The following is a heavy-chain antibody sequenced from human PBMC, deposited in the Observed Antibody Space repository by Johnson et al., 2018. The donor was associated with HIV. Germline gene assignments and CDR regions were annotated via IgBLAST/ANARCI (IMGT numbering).Heavy chain of an antibody. J-gene: IGHJ3*02. V-gene: IGHV3-48*04. D-gene: IGHD6-13*01. Sequence: VQLVESGGGVVQPGRSLRLSCAASEFTFSSYAMHWVRQAPGKGLEWVSYISGSGRSIYYADSLKGRFSISRDNAKNSLYLQMNSLRAEDTTVYYCARDGGYSSSWYKYAFDIWGQGTMVTVSS. CDR3: ARDGGYSSSWYKYAFDI. CDR2: ISGSGRSI. CDR1: EFTFSSYA.